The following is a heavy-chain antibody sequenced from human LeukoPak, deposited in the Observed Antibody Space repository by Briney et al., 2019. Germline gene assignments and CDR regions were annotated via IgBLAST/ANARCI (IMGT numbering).Heavy chain of an antibody. D-gene: IGHD1-26*01. V-gene: IGHV1-2*02. J-gene: IGHJ3*02. CDR2: INPNSGGT. CDR3: ARDPRGGYPLDAFDI. CDR1: GYTFTGYY. Sequence: ASVKVSCKASGYTFTGYYMHWVRQAPGQGLEWVGWINPNSGGTNYAQKFQGRVTMTRDTSISTAYMELSRLRSDDTAVYYCARDPRGGYPLDAFDIWGQGTMVTVSS.